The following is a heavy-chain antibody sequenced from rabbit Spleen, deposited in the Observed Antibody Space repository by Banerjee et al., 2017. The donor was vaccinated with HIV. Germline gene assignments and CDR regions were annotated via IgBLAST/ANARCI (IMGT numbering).Heavy chain of an antibody. CDR1: GLDFSDSYW. Sequence: QSLEESGGDLVQPGGTLTLTCTASGLDFSDSYWICWVRLAPGKGLEWIGYIDPVFGSAYYASWVNGRFTISSHNAQKMLYLQLNSLTAADTATYFCVREAGYGGYGDANLWGQGTLVTVS. V-gene: IGHV1S43*01. CDR3: VREAGYGGYGDANL. CDR2: IDPVFGSA. D-gene: IGHD6-1*01. J-gene: IGHJ4*01.